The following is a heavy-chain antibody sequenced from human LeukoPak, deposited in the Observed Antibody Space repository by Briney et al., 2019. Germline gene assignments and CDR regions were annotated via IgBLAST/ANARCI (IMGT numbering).Heavy chain of an antibody. CDR3: ARDGYSSGWPIDY. CDR2: IYYSGST. V-gene: IGHV4-39*07. J-gene: IGHJ4*02. D-gene: IGHD6-19*01. Sequence: SETLSLTCAVYGASFNTYYWGWIRQPPGKGLERIGSIYYSGSTYYNPSLKSRVTISVDTSKNQFSLKLSSVTAADTAVYYCARDGYSSGWPIDYWGQGTLVTVSS. CDR1: GASFNTYY.